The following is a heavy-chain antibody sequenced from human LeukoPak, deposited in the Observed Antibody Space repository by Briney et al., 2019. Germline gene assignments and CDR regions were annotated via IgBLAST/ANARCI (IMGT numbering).Heavy chain of an antibody. CDR3: ARVGPVAGYFDY. CDR1: GGTFSSYA. J-gene: IGHJ4*02. V-gene: IGHV1-69*13. Sequence: ASVKVSCKASGGTFSSYAISWVRQAPGQGLEWMGGIIPIFGTANYAQKFQGRVTITADESTSTAYMELSSLRSEDTAVYYCARVGPVAGYFDYWGQGTLVTVSS. CDR2: IIPIFGTA.